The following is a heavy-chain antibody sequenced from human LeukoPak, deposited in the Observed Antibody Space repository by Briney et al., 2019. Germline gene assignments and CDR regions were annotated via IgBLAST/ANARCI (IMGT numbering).Heavy chain of an antibody. J-gene: IGHJ4*02. CDR2: IIPIFGTA. CDR1: GGTFTSYA. CDR3: ASGFRWAYGDYETN. D-gene: IGHD4-17*01. Sequence: SVKVSCKASGGTFTSYAISWVRQAPGQGLEWMGRIIPIFGTANYAQKFQGRVTITTDASTSTAYMELSRLRSEDTAVYYCASGFRWAYGDYETNWGQGTLVTVSS. V-gene: IGHV1-69*05.